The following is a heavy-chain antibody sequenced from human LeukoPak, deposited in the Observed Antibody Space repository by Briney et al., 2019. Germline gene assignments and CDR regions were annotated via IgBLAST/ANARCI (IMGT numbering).Heavy chain of an antibody. Sequence: GASVKVPCKASGGSFSTYTITWVRQAPGQGLEWMGGIMPMFGAPSYAQKFQGRVTVTTDESTSTAYMEMRSLRFEDTAIYYCARVDRYYFYLDVWGKGTTVTVSS. CDR3: ARVDRYYFYLDV. V-gene: IGHV1-69*05. J-gene: IGHJ6*03. CDR2: IMPMFGAP. CDR1: GGSFSTYT.